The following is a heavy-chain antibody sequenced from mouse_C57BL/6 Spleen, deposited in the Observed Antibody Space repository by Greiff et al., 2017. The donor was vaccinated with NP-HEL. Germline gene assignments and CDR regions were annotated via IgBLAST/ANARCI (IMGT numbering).Heavy chain of an antibody. V-gene: IGHV1-18*01. J-gene: IGHJ2*01. CDR1: GYTFTDYN. D-gene: IGHD2-3*01. Sequence: VQLQQSGPELVKPGASVKIPCKASGYTFTDYNMDWVKQSHGKSLEWIGDINPNNGGTKLHQKFKGKATLTVDKSSSTAYMELRSLTSEDTAVYYCARLGDGYYSFDYWGQGTTLTVSS. CDR2: INPNNGGT. CDR3: ARLGDGYYSFDY.